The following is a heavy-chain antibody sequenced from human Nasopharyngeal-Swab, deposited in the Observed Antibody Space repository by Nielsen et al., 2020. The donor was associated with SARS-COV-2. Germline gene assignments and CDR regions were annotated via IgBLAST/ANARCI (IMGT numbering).Heavy chain of an antibody. Sequence: SETLSLTSAVYGGSFNNYYWSWIRQPPGKGLEWIGEINLRGRTNYNPSLKSRVTISVDTSKNQFSLNLNSVTAADTAVYFCARGGVPSAMAYYFDYWGQGTLVTVSS. D-gene: IGHD2-2*01. CDR1: GGSFNNYY. V-gene: IGHV4-34*01. CDR3: ARGGVPSAMAYYFDY. J-gene: IGHJ4*02. CDR2: INLRGRT.